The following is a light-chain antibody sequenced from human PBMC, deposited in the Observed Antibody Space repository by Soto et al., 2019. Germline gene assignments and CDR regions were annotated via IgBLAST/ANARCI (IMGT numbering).Light chain of an antibody. Sequence: QSALTQPASVSGSPGQSITISCTGTSNDIGGYDLVSWYQQHPGKAPRLIIFEATKRPSGVSDRFSGSRSGNTASLRISALQAEDEADYSCCSFAAGATFVFGGGTQLTVL. V-gene: IGLV2-23*02. CDR2: EAT. CDR3: CSFAAGATFV. J-gene: IGLJ2*01. CDR1: SNDIGGYDL.